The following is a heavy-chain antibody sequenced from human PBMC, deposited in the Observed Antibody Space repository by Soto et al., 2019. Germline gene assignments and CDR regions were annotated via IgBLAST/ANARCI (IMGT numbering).Heavy chain of an antibody. D-gene: IGHD2-2*01. CDR1: GYKFSSFW. CDR2: IYAGDSDT. CDR3: AIPRQNCSSDTCSVRWLDP. V-gene: IGHV5-51*01. J-gene: IGHJ5*02. Sequence: GESRKISCKGSGYKFSSFWIGWVRQVPGKGLEYMGMIYAGDSDTRYSPSFQGQVIMSVDTSTSTAYLQWNSLKASDTAMYYCAIPRQNCSSDTCSVRWLDPWGRGTLVTVSS.